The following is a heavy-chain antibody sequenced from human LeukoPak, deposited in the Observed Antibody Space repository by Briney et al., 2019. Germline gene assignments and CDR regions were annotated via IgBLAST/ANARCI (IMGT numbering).Heavy chain of an antibody. CDR1: GFTFSDAW. J-gene: IGHJ4*02. CDR2: IKSKIDGSTR. V-gene: IGHV3-15*01. Sequence: GGSLRLSCVVSGFTFSDAWMSWVRQAPGKGLEWVGRIKSKIDGSTRDYAAPVKGRFTISKDDSRNTLYLQMNSLKNEDTAVYYCTTRRQDGWWGQGTLVTVSS. CDR3: TTRRQDGW. D-gene: IGHD2-15*01.